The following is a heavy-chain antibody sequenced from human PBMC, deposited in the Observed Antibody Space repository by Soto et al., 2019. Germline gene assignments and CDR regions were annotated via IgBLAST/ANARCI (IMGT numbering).Heavy chain of an antibody. CDR3: ARPSTSDYYGMDV. Sequence: TLSLTCTVSGGSISSSSYYWGWIRQPPGKGLEWIGSIYYSGSTYYNPSLKSRVTISVDTTKNQFSLKLSSVTAADTAVYYCARPSTSDYYGMDVWGQGTTVTVSS. CDR1: GGSISSSSYY. CDR2: IYYSGST. J-gene: IGHJ6*02. V-gene: IGHV4-39*01. D-gene: IGHD2-2*01.